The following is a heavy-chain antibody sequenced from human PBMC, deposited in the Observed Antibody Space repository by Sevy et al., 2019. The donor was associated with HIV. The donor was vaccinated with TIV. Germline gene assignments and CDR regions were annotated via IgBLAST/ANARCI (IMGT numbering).Heavy chain of an antibody. CDR2: IWHDGSQK. Sequence: GGSLRLSCAASGFTFSSYAMHWVRQAPGKGLEWVGFIWHDGSQKYYADSVRGRFTCSRDNSKNTLFLQVSSLRAEDTAVYYCARGRVGATTSYYFDYWGQGTLVTVSS. D-gene: IGHD1-26*01. V-gene: IGHV3-33*01. CDR1: GFTFSSYA. CDR3: ARGRVGATTSYYFDY. J-gene: IGHJ4*02.